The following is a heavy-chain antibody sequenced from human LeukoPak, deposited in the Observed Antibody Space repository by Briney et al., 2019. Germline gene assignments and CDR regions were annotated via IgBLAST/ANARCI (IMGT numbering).Heavy chain of an antibody. Sequence: PGGSLRLSCAASGFTVSSNYMSWVRQAPGKGLEWVSVIYSGGSTYYADSVTGRFTISRDNSKNTLYLQMNSLRAEDTAIYYCAKLRDFFDSSGQFDYWGQGTLVTVSS. J-gene: IGHJ4*02. CDR3: AKLRDFFDSSGQFDY. D-gene: IGHD3-22*01. V-gene: IGHV3-53*01. CDR1: GFTVSSNY. CDR2: IYSGGST.